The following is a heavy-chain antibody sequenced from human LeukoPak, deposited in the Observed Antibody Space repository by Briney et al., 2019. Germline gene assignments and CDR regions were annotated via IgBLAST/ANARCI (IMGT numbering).Heavy chain of an antibody. V-gene: IGHV1-18*01. D-gene: IGHD3-9*01. CDR3: ARGLTGPHLDH. J-gene: IGHJ4*02. Sequence: ASVKVSCKASGYTFTSYGISWVRQAPGQGLEWMGRIIPILGIANYAQKFQGRVTMTTDTSTSTAYMELRSLRSDDTAVYYCARGLTGPHLDHWGQGTLVTVSS. CDR1: GYTFTSYG. CDR2: IIPILGIA.